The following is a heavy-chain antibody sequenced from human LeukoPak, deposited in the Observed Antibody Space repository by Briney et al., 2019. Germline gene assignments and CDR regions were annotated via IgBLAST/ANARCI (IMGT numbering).Heavy chain of an antibody. J-gene: IGHJ5*02. CDR1: GFTFSTFA. Sequence: GGSLRLSCAASGFTFSTFAMLWVRQPRGKGLEWVSSIFPSGGEIHYADSVRGRFTISRDNSKSTLSLQMNSLRAEDTAIYYCATYRQVMLPFEAWGQGTLVTVSS. D-gene: IGHD5-18*01. CDR2: IFPSGGEI. V-gene: IGHV3-23*01. CDR3: ATYRQVMLPFEA.